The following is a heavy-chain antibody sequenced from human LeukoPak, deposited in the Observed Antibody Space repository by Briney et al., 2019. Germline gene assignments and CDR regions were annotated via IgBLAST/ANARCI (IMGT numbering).Heavy chain of an antibody. CDR2: IYYSGST. CDR1: GGSISSYY. D-gene: IGHD3-10*01. V-gene: IGHV4-59*01. CDR3: ARDSIIRAVRGVIPPPYNWFDS. Sequence: SETLSLTCTVSGGSISSYYWSWIRQPPGKGLEWIGYIYYSGSTNYNPSLKSRVTISVDTSKNQFSLKLSSVTAADTAVYYCARDSIIRAVRGVIPPPYNWFDSWGQGTLVTVSS. J-gene: IGHJ5*01.